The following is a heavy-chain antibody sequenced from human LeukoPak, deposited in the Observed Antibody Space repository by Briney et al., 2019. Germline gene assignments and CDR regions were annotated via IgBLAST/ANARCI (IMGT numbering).Heavy chain of an antibody. V-gene: IGHV4-4*07. CDR3: ARDKCSGGSCYLRHYYMDV. J-gene: IGHJ6*03. CDR1: GGSISSYY. D-gene: IGHD2-15*01. Sequence: SETLSLTCTVSGGSISSYYWSWIRQPAGKGLEWIGRIYTSGSTNYNPSLESRVTMSVDTSKNQFSLKLSSVTAADTAVYYCARDKCSGGSCYLRHYYMDVWGKGTTVTVSS. CDR2: IYTSGST.